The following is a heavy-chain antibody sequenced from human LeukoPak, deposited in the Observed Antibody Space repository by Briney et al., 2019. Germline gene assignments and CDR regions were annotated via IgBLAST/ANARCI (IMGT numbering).Heavy chain of an antibody. CDR2: ISWNSGSI. CDR3: AKGNDYGDYGRENDAFDI. D-gene: IGHD4-17*01. Sequence: PGGSLRLSCVASGFTFDDYAMHWVRQAPGKGLEWVSGISWNSGSIGYADSVKGRFTISRDNAKNSLYLQMNSLRAEDTALYYCAKGNDYGDYGRENDAFDIWGQGTMVTVSS. J-gene: IGHJ3*02. V-gene: IGHV3-9*01. CDR1: GFTFDDYA.